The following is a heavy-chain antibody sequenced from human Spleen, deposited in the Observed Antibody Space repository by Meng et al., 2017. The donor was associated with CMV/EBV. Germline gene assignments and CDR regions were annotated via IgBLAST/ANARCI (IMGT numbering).Heavy chain of an antibody. J-gene: IGHJ5*02. V-gene: IGHV3-21*01. D-gene: IGHD4/OR15-4a*01. CDR1: GFTFSGYS. CDR2: ISADATRI. Sequence: GESLKISCAASGFTFSGYSMNWVRQAPGKGLEWVSSISADATRIFYADSVRGRFTISRDNAKNSLYLQMNSLRGEDTAVYHCATHQVLAFDPWGQGTLVTVSS. CDR3: ATHQVLAFDP.